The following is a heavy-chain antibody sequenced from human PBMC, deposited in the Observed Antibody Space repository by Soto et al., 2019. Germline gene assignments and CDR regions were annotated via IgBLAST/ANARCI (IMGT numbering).Heavy chain of an antibody. CDR3: AKGGCNRGPFDY. Sequence: EVQLLESGGGVVQPGGSLRLSCAASGFTFSSYAMSWVRQAPGKGLEWVSAISGSGGSTYYADSVKGRFTIARDKSKNTLYVQKNSLRAEDTAVYYCAKGGCNRGPFDYWGQGTLVTVSS. D-gene: IGHD1-26*01. V-gene: IGHV3-23*01. J-gene: IGHJ4*02. CDR2: ISGSGGST. CDR1: GFTFSSYA.